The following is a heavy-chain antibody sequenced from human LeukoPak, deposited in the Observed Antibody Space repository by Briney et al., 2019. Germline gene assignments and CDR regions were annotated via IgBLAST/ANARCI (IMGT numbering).Heavy chain of an antibody. J-gene: IGHJ3*02. CDR2: INPNGGGT. CDR3: ARDRGGDAFDI. Sequence: ASVKVSCKVSGYTLTELSMHWVRQAPGQGLEWMGWINPNGGGTNYAQKFQGRVTMTRDTSISTAYMELSRLRSDDTAVYYCARDRGGDAFDIWGQGTMVTVSS. V-gene: IGHV1-2*02. CDR1: GYTLTELS. D-gene: IGHD3-16*01.